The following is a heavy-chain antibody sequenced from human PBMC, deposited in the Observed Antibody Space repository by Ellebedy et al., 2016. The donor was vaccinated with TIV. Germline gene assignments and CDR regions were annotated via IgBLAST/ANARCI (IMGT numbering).Heavy chain of an antibody. D-gene: IGHD3-10*01. CDR3: ARAIYGSGPDV. V-gene: IGHV3-48*01. CDR1: GFTFSTYS. Sequence: GESLKISXAASGFTFSTYSMSWVRQAPGKGLEWVSYISSSSSAIYYADSVKGRFTISRDNAKTSLYLQMNSLRAEDTAVYYCARAIYGSGPDVWGQGTTVTVSS. J-gene: IGHJ6*02. CDR2: ISSSSSAI.